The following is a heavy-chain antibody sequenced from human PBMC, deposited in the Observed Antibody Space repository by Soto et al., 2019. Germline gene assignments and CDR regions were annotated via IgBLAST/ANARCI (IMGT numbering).Heavy chain of an antibody. CDR2: IIPIFGTA. D-gene: IGHD3-10*01. CDR3: ASRITMVRGANWFDP. J-gene: IGHJ5*02. V-gene: IGHV1-69*13. Sequence: GASVKVSCKASGGTFSSYAISWVRQAPGQGLEWMGGIIPIFGTANYAQKFQGRVTITADESTSTAYMELSSLRSEDTAVYYCASRITMVRGANWFDPWGQGTLVTVSS. CDR1: GGTFSSYA.